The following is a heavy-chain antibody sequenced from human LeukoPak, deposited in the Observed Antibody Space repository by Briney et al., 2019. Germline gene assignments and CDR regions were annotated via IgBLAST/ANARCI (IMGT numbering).Heavy chain of an antibody. Sequence: GGSLRLSCAASGFTVSSNYMSWVRQAPGKGLEWVSVIYSGGSTYYADSVKGRFTISRDNSKNTLYPQMNSLRAEDTAVYYCARAQGCSSTSCYAADAFDIWGQGTMVTVSS. V-gene: IGHV3-66*01. CDR2: IYSGGST. CDR1: GFTVSSNY. J-gene: IGHJ3*02. CDR3: ARAQGCSSTSCYAADAFDI. D-gene: IGHD2-2*01.